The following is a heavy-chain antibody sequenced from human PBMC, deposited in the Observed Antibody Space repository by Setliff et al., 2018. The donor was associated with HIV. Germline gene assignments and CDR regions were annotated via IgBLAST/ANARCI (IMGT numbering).Heavy chain of an antibody. D-gene: IGHD6-19*01. CDR1: GFTFSSIW. V-gene: IGHV3-7*01. CDR3: VTGLGSGWAS. CDR2: IKEDGSER. J-gene: IGHJ1*01. Sequence: GESLKISCAASGFTFSSIWMSWVRQAPGRGLEWVANIKEDGSERYYVDSVKGRFTISRDNAKNSLFLQMNSLRAEDMAVYYCVTGLGSGWASWGQGTLVTVSS.